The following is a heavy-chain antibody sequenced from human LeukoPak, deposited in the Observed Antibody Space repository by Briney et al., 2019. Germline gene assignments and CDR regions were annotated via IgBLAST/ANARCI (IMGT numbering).Heavy chain of an antibody. CDR3: ASFQQLLAFDI. J-gene: IGHJ3*02. CDR2: INHSGST. V-gene: IGHV4-34*01. CDR1: GGSFSGYY. Sequence: PSETLSLTCAVYGGSFSGYYWSWIRQPPGKGLEWIGEINHSGSTNYNPSLKSRATISVDTSKNQFSLKLSSVTAADTAVYYCASFQQLLAFDIWGQGTMVTVSS. D-gene: IGHD6-13*01.